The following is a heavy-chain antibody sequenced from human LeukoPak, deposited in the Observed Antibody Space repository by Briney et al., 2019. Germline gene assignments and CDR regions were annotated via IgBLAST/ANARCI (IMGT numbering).Heavy chain of an antibody. CDR2: INHSGST. CDR3: ARPNGIAAAGTVWFDP. V-gene: IGHV4-34*01. CDR1: GGSFSGYY. D-gene: IGHD6-13*01. Sequence: SETLSLTCAVYGGSFSGYYWSWIRQPPGKGLEWIGEINHSGSTNYNPSLKSRVTISVDTSKNQFSLKLSSVTAADTAEYYCARPNGIAAAGTVWFDPWGQGTLVTVSS. J-gene: IGHJ5*02.